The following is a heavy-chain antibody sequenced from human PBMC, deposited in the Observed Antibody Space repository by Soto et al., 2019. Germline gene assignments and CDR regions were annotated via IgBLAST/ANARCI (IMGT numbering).Heavy chain of an antibody. V-gene: IGHV4-30-2*01. CDR3: SRGRGFLGY. D-gene: IGHD7-27*01. J-gene: IGHJ4*02. CDR1: GGSISSGGYS. CDR2: ISHTGST. Sequence: QLQLQESGSGLVKPSQTLSLTCAVSGGSISSGGYSWSWIRQPPGKGLEWIGYISHTGSTYYNPSLKGRVAMSVDRSKNQFSLRLSSVTAAATAVYYCSRGRGFLGYWGQGTLVTVSS.